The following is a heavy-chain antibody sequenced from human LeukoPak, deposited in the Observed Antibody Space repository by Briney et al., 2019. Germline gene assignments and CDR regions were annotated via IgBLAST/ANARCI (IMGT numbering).Heavy chain of an antibody. V-gene: IGHV1-18*01. CDR3: ARDQGDIVVVTAIYYYYYGMDV. CDR2: IGAYNGNT. CDR1: GYTFTSYG. J-gene: IGHJ6*02. Sequence: ASVKVSCKASGYTFTSYGISGVRQAPGQGREGMGWIGAYNGNTNYAQKLQGRVTITTDTSTSTAYMELRSLRSDDTAVYYCARDQGDIVVVTAIYYYYYGMDVWGQGTTVTVSS. D-gene: IGHD2-21*02.